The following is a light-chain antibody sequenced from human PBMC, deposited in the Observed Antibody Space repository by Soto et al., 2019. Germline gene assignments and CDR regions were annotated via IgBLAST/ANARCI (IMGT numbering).Light chain of an antibody. Sequence: ALPLTQSPSSLSASVGDRVTITCRASQGISSALAWYQQKPGKAPKLLIYDASSLESGVPSRFSGSGSGTDFTLTISSLQPEDFATYYCQQFNSYPFTFGPGTIVDIK. J-gene: IGKJ3*01. V-gene: IGKV1-13*02. CDR1: QGISSA. CDR3: QQFNSYPFT. CDR2: DAS.